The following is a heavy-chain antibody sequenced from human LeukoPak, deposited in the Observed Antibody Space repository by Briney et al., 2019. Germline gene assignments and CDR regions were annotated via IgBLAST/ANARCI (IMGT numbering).Heavy chain of an antibody. CDR3: ARDVDTATDQINDY. CDR2: VSTYNGNT. J-gene: IGHJ4*02. CDR1: GYTFTSHG. Sequence: EASVKVSCKASGYTFTSHGISWVRQAPGQGLEWMGWVSTYNGNTNYVPKYQGRVTMTTDTSTSTAYMELRSLRSDDTAVYHCARDVDTATDQINDYWGQGTLVTVSS. D-gene: IGHD5-18*01. V-gene: IGHV1-18*04.